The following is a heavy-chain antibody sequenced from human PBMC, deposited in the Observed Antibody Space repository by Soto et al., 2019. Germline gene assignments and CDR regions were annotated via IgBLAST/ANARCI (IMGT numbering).Heavy chain of an antibody. Sequence: SETLSLTCAVSGGSFSGYYWSWIRQPPGKGLEWIGELNHSGSTNYNPSLKSRVTISVDTSKNQFSLKLSSVTAADTAVYYCARRTYYYDSSGSELFAPWGRGTLVTVSS. CDR2: LNHSGST. V-gene: IGHV4-34*01. CDR1: GGSFSGYY. J-gene: IGHJ5*02. D-gene: IGHD3-22*01. CDR3: ARRTYYYDSSGSELFAP.